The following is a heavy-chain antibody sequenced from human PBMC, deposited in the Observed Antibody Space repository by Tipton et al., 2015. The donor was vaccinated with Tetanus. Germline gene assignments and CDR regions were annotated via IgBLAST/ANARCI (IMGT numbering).Heavy chain of an antibody. D-gene: IGHD2-2*01. Sequence: PSLTCTVSGGSVSSYYWTWFRQPPGKRLEWIGFVSSSGNSNYSPSLTGRVSMSLDTSKQQFSLSLTSATAADTAVYYCARGWSECSSWSCSPFDSWGQGALVTVS. CDR2: VSSSGNS. V-gene: IGHV4-4*07. CDR3: ARGWSECSSWSCSPFDS. CDR1: GGSVSSYY. J-gene: IGHJ4*02.